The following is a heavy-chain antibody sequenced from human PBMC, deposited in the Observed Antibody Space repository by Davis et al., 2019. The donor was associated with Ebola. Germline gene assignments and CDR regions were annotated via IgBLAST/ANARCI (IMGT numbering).Heavy chain of an antibody. CDR1: GASITTDY. CDR2: TSYTGTT. D-gene: IGHD3-3*01. Sequence: SEPLSPTCKVPGASITTDYWNWIRQPPGKGLEWVGLTSYTGTTNYNPSLKTRVAISLDTSKSQSYLHLTSVTAADTAMYFCARGIRFEGNTWWFDPWGQGTLVTVSP. CDR3: ARGIRFEGNTWWFDP. J-gene: IGHJ5*02. V-gene: IGHV4-59*01.